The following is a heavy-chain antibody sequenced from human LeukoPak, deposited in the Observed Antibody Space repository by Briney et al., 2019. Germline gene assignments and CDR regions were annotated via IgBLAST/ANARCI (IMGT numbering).Heavy chain of an antibody. CDR2: IGAYNGNT. Sequence: GESLKISCKGSGYTFTSYGISWVRQAPGQGLEWMGWIGAYNGNTNYAQKLQGRVTMTTDTSTSTAYMELRSLRSDDTAVYYCARAGYSSGWYAFDYWGQGTLVTVSS. CDR1: GYTFTSYG. J-gene: IGHJ4*02. V-gene: IGHV1-18*01. CDR3: ARAGYSSGWYAFDY. D-gene: IGHD6-19*01.